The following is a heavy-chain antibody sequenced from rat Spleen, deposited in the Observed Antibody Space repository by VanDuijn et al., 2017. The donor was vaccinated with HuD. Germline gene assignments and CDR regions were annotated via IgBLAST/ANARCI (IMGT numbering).Heavy chain of an antibody. CDR1: GFSLNSYH. V-gene: IGHV2-32*01. CDR3: ARENY. CDR2: MWNDGDT. Sequence: QVQLKESGPGLVKPSETLSLTCTVSGFSLNSYHVSWVRQPPGKGLEWMGIMWNDGDTSYNSALKSRLRISRDTSKSQVFLKMSSLQTEDTATYYCARENYWGQGVMVTVSS. J-gene: IGHJ2*01.